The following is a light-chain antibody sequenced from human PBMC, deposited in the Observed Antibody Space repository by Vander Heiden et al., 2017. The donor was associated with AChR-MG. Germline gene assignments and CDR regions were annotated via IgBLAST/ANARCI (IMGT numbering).Light chain of an antibody. CDR2: GAF. Sequence: EIVLTQSPGTLSLSPGERATLSCRASQSVSSIYLAWYQQKPGQAPRLLIYGAFSRATGIPDRFSGSRSGTDFTLTISRLEPEDFAVYYCQQYGSSPLYTFGQGIKLEIK. CDR3: QQYGSSPLYT. V-gene: IGKV3-20*01. CDR1: QSVSSIY. J-gene: IGKJ2*01.